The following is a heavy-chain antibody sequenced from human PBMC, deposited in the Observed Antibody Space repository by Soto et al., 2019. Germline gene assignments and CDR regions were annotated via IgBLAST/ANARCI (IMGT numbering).Heavy chain of an antibody. CDR3: VRHGEWGNWNFDY. CDR1: GFSLTNFG. V-gene: IGHV3-33*01. Sequence: QVQLLESGGGVVQPGTSLRLTCVVSGFSLTNFGIHWIRQPPGKGLEWVSFLHRAGDRHYIESVKGRFTISRDISKNTVFMEMDSLTAEETAVYYCVRHGEWGNWNFDYLGQGTPVTVSS. D-gene: IGHD1-1*01. J-gene: IGHJ4*02. CDR2: LHRAGDR.